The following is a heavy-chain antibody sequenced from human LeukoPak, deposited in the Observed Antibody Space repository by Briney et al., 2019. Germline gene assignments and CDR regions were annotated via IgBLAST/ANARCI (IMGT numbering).Heavy chain of an antibody. D-gene: IGHD3-10*01. CDR3: ERSYYGSGSYFRFDP. V-gene: IGHV5-51*01. CDR1: GYSFTSYW. CDR2: IYPGDSDA. Sequence: GESLRISCKGSGYSFTSYWIAWVRQMPGKGLEWMGIIYPGDSDARYRPSFQGQVIISADKSTSTAYLQWSSLKASDTAMYYCERSYYGSGSYFRFDPWGQGTLVTVSS. J-gene: IGHJ5*02.